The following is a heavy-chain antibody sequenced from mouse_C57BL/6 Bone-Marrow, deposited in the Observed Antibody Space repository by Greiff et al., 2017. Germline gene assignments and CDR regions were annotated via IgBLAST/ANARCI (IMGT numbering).Heavy chain of an antibody. CDR1: GYSFTDYN. Sequence: EVKLQESGPELVKPGASVKISCKASGYSFTDYNMNWVKQSHGKSLEWIGVINPNYGTTSYNQKFKGKATLTVDKSSSTAYMQLNSLTSEDSAVYYCARAFYYGSSHGGYFDVWGTGTTVTVSS. D-gene: IGHD1-1*01. CDR2: INPNYGTT. V-gene: IGHV1-39*01. J-gene: IGHJ1*03. CDR3: ARAFYYGSSHGGYFDV.